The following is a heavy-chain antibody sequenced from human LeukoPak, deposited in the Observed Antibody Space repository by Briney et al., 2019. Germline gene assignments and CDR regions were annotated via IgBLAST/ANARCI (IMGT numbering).Heavy chain of an antibody. Sequence: PGGSLRLSCAASGFTFDDYAMHWVRQAPGKGLEWVSLISGDGGSTYYADSVKGRFTISRDNSKNSLYLQMNSLRTGDTALYYCARGRRRSDYWGQGTLVTVSS. CDR1: GFTFDDYA. V-gene: IGHV3-43*02. CDR2: ISGDGGST. J-gene: IGHJ4*02. CDR3: ARGRRRSDY.